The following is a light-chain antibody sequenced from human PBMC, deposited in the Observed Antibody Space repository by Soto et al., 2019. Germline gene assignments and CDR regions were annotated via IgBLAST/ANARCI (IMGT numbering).Light chain of an antibody. CDR2: GAT. J-gene: IGKJ3*01. Sequence: EIVMTQSPGTLSLSPGERATLSCRASQNINSRYLAWYQQKPGQAPSLLIYGATSRATGIPDRFSGSGSGTDFTLTISSLEPEDFAVYYCQQFGSSPGCTFGPGTKVDIK. V-gene: IGKV3-20*01. CDR3: QQFGSSPGCT. CDR1: QNINSRY.